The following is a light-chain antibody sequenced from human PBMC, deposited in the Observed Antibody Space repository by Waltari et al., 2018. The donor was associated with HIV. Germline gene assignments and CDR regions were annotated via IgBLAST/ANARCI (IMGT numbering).Light chain of an antibody. J-gene: IGLJ1*01. CDR3: QAWDRTTVV. Sequence: SFELTQPPSLSVYPGQTANISCSGAKMGENYVSWYQQKSGQSPVVVIFQDKRRPSGIYERISRYNAENTATLTIGGTQPIDEADYYFQAWDRTTVVFGTGTKLTVL. CDR2: QDK. V-gene: IGLV3-1*01. CDR1: KMGENY.